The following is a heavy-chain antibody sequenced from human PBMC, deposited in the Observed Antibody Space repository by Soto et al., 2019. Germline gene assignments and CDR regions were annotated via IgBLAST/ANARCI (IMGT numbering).Heavy chain of an antibody. CDR3: ARDAYAPHV. J-gene: IGHJ6*02. D-gene: IGHD4-17*01. CDR1: GFTFSNYW. Sequence: EEQLLESGGGSVKPGGSLRLSCAASGFTFSNYWMHWVRQAPGKGLVWVSRINIDGSGTTYADSVKGRFTISRDKAKNTVFLEMKNLRAEDTAVYYCARDAYAPHVGGQGTTVTVSS. CDR2: INIDGSGT. V-gene: IGHV3-74*03.